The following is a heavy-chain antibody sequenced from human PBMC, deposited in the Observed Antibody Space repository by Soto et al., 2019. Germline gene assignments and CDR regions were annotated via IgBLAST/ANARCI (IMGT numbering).Heavy chain of an antibody. CDR1: GDTFSGPY. CDR2: INHSGST. Sequence: PSETLSLTSAVYGDTFSGPYWTWIRQTPGKGLEWIGEINHSGSTDYHPSLKSRVTISVDTSKNQFSLNLSSVSAADTAVYFCARLEVTSADSFDVWGPGTMVTVSS. J-gene: IGHJ3*01. D-gene: IGHD2-21*02. V-gene: IGHV4-34*01. CDR3: ARLEVTSADSFDV.